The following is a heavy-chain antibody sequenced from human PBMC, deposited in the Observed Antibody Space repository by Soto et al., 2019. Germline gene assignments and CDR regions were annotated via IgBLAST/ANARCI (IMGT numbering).Heavy chain of an antibody. D-gene: IGHD3-22*01. CDR1: GFTFTSSA. CDR2: IVVGSGNT. J-gene: IGHJ6*02. Sequence: ASVKVSCKASGFTFTSSAVQWVRQARGQRLEWIGWIVVGSGNTNYAQKFQERVTITRDMSTNTAYMELSSLRSEDTAVYYCAAGNYYDSSGYYFDYYYYYGMDVWGQGTTVTVSS. CDR3: AAGNYYDSSGYYFDYYYYYGMDV. V-gene: IGHV1-58*01.